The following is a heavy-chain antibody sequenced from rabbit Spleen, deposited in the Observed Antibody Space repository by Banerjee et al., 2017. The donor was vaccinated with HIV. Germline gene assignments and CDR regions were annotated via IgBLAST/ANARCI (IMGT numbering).Heavy chain of an antibody. V-gene: IGHV1S45*01. J-gene: IGHJ4*01. CDR2: IYPGSFDST. D-gene: IGHD6-1*01. CDR1: GFSFSSNYY. Sequence: QEQLVESGGGLVQPEGSLTLTCTASGFSFSSNYYMCWVRQAPGSGLEWVACIYPGSFDSTVYASWAKGRFTISRTSSTTVTLQVTSLTAADTATYFCARDSGSYDYIDVYFNLWGPGTLVTVS. CDR3: ARDSGSYDYIDVYFNL.